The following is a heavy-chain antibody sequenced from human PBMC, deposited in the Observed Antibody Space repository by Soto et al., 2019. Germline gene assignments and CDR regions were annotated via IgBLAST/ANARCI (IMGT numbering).Heavy chain of an antibody. D-gene: IGHD6-13*01. Sequence: PGGSLRLSCAASGFTFSSYAMHWVRQAPGKGLEWVAVISYDGSNKYYADSVKGRFTISRDNSKNTLYLQMNSLRAEDTAVYYCARDSLIEAAVVESDFDYWGQGTLVTVYS. CDR2: ISYDGSNK. J-gene: IGHJ4*02. V-gene: IGHV3-30-3*01. CDR1: GFTFSSYA. CDR3: ARDSLIEAAVVESDFDY.